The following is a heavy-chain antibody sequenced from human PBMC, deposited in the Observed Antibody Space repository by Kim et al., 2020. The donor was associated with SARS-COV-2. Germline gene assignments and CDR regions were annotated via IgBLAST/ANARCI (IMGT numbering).Heavy chain of an antibody. CDR3: VKEPRRILSSGHDD. CDR2: ISSNGGST. D-gene: IGHD3-22*01. CDR1: GFTFSSYA. J-gene: IGHJ4*02. Sequence: GGSLRLSCSASGFTFSSYAMHWVRQAPGKGLEYVSAISSNGGSTYYADSVKGRFTISRDNSKNTLYLQMSSLRAEDTAVYYCVKEPRRILSSGHDDWGQGTLVTVSS. V-gene: IGHV3-64D*09.